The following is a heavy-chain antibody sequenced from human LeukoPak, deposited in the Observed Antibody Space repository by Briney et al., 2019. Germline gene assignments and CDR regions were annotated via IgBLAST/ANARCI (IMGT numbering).Heavy chain of an antibody. J-gene: IGHJ4*02. Sequence: PGGSLRLSCAASGFTFSSYSMNWVRQAPRKGLEWVSSISSSSSYIYYADSVKGRFTISRDNAKNSLYLQMNSLRAEDTAVYYCARAPYGSGSPYFDYWGQGTLVTVSS. CDR2: ISSSSSYI. CDR3: ARAPYGSGSPYFDY. CDR1: GFTFSSYS. V-gene: IGHV3-21*01. D-gene: IGHD3-10*01.